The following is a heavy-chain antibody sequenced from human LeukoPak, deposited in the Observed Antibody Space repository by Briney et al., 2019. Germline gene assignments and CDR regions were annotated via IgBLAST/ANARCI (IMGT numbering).Heavy chain of an antibody. CDR2: INSSSGDT. J-gene: IGHJ6*02. CDR3: ASGRSGGYGLDV. V-gene: IGHV1-2*02. CDR1: GYTRTDYY. D-gene: IGHD3-3*01. Sequence: ASVKVSCKTSGYTRTDYYIHWVRQAPGQGLEWMGWINSSSGDTTYAQTFQGRVTMTRDTSISTFYMNLIGLRSDDTALYYCASGRSGGYGLDVWDQGTTVTVSS.